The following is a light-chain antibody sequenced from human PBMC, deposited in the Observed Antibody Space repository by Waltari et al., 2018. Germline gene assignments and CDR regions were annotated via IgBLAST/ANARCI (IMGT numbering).Light chain of an antibody. Sequence: DIQMTQSPSSLAASVGDRVTITCRASQSVTNYLNWYQQKPGKAPKLLIYAASSLQSGVPSRFSGSGSGTDFTLTISSPQPEDFATYYCQQSYSTPYTFGQGTKLEIK. CDR2: AAS. J-gene: IGKJ2*01. CDR3: QQSYSTPYT. CDR1: QSVTNY. V-gene: IGKV1-39*01.